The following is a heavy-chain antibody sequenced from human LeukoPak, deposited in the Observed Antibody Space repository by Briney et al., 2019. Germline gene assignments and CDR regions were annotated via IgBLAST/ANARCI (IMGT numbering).Heavy chain of an antibody. V-gene: IGHV4-39*01. Sequence: SETLSLTCTVSGGSISSSSYYWGWIRQPPGKGLEWIGSIYYSGSTYYNPSLKSRVTISVDTSKNQFSLKLSSVTAADTAVYYCARLEWELLDFDYWGQGTLVTVSS. CDR3: ARLEWELLDFDY. J-gene: IGHJ4*02. CDR2: IYYSGST. D-gene: IGHD1-26*01. CDR1: GGSISSSSYY.